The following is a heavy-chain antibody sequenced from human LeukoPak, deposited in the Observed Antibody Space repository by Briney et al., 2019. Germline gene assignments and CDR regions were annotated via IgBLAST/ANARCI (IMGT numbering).Heavy chain of an antibody. Sequence: SETLSLTCTVSGASISSNTYYWAWIRQPPGKGLEWIGSVDYSGSTYYNPSLKGRVTISVDTSKNQSSLRLSSVTAADTAIYYCASVSYDTSLQHWGQGTLVTVSS. V-gene: IGHV4-39*07. CDR1: GASISSNTYY. CDR3: ASVSYDTSLQH. D-gene: IGHD3-22*01. J-gene: IGHJ1*01. CDR2: VDYSGST.